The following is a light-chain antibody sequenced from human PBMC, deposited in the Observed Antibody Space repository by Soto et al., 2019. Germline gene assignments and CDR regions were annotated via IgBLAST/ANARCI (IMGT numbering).Light chain of an antibody. CDR1: SSDVGAYNY. V-gene: IGLV2-8*01. CDR2: EVS. J-gene: IGLJ2*01. CDR3: SSYARSNSLHVV. Sequence: QSALTQPPSASGSPGQSVTISCTGTSSDVGAYNYVSWYQQHPGKAPKLMIYEVSKRPSGVPDRFSGSKSGNTASLTVSGLQAEDEADYYCSSYARSNSLHVVFGGGTKVTVL.